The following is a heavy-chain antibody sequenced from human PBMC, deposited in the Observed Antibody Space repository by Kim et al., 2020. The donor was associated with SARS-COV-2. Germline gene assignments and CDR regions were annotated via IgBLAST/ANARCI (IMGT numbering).Heavy chain of an antibody. CDR1: GFTVSSNY. CDR3: ARFAHRGYYFDY. J-gene: IGHJ4*02. Sequence: GGSLRLSCAASGFTVSSNYMSWVRQAPGKGLEWVSVIYSGGSTYYADSVKGRFTISRDNSKNTLYLQMNSLRAEDTAVYYCARFAHRGYYFDYWGQGTLVTVSS. V-gene: IGHV3-53*01. CDR2: IYSGGST.